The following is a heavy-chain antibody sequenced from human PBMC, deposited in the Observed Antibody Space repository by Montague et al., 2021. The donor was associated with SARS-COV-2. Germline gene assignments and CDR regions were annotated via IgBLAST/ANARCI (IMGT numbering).Heavy chain of an antibody. Sequence: SLRLSCAASGFTFSSYGMHWVRQAPGKGLVWVSRISPSGSSTSYADSVKGRFTISRDNTKNTLYLQMNSLRAEDTAMYYCARDGVLVTAVRGFDVWGQGTMVTVSS. J-gene: IGHJ3*01. CDR1: GFTFSSYG. CDR3: ARDGVLVTAVRGFDV. D-gene: IGHD2-21*02. V-gene: IGHV3-74*01. CDR2: ISPSGSST.